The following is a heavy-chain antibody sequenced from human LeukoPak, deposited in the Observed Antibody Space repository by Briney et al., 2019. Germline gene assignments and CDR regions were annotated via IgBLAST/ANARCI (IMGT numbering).Heavy chain of an antibody. CDR3: ARVRITFGGVTLLGRYFDY. Sequence: PSETLSLTCTVSGYSISSGYYWGWIRQPPGKGLEWIGSIFHSGSTYYNPSLKSRVTISVDTSKNQFSLKLSSVTAADTAVYYCARVRITFGGVTLLGRYFDYWGQGTLVTVSS. J-gene: IGHJ4*02. CDR2: IFHSGST. D-gene: IGHD3-16*01. V-gene: IGHV4-38-2*02. CDR1: GYSISSGYY.